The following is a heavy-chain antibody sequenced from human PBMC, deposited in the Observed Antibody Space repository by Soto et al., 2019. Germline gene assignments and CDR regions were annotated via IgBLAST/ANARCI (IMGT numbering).Heavy chain of an antibody. CDR2: ISYDGSNK. D-gene: IGHD3-3*01. CDR3: AKSARVFNFWTDFDY. Sequence: QVQLVESGGGVVQPGRSLRLSSAASGFTFSSYGMHWVRQAPGKGLEWVAVISYDGSNKYYADSVKGRFTISRDNSKNTLYLQMNSLRAEDTAVYYWAKSARVFNFWTDFDYWGQGTLVTVSS. CDR1: GFTFSSYG. J-gene: IGHJ4*02. V-gene: IGHV3-30*18.